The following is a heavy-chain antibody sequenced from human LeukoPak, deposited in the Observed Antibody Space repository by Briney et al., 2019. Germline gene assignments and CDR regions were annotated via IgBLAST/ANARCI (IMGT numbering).Heavy chain of an antibody. J-gene: IGHJ4*02. CDR2: IYHTGST. D-gene: IGHD3-10*01. CDR3: AANSADYNTLGSSYKV. Sequence: PSETLSLTCAVYGGSFSTYYWSWIRQPPGKGLEWIGDIYHTGSTTYSPSLKSRVTISVDTSKNQFSLKLNSVTAADTAVFYCAANSADYNTLGSSYKVWGQGTLVTVSS. V-gene: IGHV4-34*01. CDR1: GGSFSTYY.